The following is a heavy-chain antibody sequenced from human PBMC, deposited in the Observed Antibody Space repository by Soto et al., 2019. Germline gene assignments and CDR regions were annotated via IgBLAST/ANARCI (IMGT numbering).Heavy chain of an antibody. V-gene: IGHV1-18*04. CDR3: ARGYCSSTSCYIGYYYYGMDV. Sequence: ASVKVSCKASGYTFTSYGISWVRQAPGQGXEWMGWISAYNGNTDYAQKLQGRVTMTTDTSTSTAYMELRSLRSDDTAVYYCARGYCSSTSCYIGYYYYGMDVWGQGTTVTVSS. CDR2: ISAYNGNT. J-gene: IGHJ6*02. CDR1: GYTFTSYG. D-gene: IGHD2-2*02.